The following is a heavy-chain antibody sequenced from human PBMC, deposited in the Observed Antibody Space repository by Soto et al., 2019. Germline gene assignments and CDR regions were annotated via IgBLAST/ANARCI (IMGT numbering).Heavy chain of an antibody. CDR2: ITKSSRTI. V-gene: IGHV3-48*01. Sequence: EVQLVESGGGLVQPGVSLRLSCAASGFTFSTYSMNWVRQAPGKGPEWISYITKSSRTIYYADSVKGRFTISRDNAKNSLYLQMNSLRAEDTAVYYCTRDHGYGYGMDVWGQGTTVTVSS. D-gene: IGHD5-12*01. CDR3: TRDHGYGYGMDV. CDR1: GFTFSTYS. J-gene: IGHJ6*02.